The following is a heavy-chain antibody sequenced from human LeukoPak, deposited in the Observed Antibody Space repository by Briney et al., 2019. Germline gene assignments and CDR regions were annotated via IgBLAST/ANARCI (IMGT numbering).Heavy chain of an antibody. CDR3: ARDGYNFGSFDS. D-gene: IGHD5-24*01. V-gene: IGHV4-59*12. J-gene: IGHJ4*02. Sequence: PSETLSLTCTVSGGSISSYHWSWIRQPPGKGLEWIGYIYYSGSTNYNPSLKSRVTISLDTSKNQFSLKVSSVTAADTAVYFCARDGYNFGSFDSWGQGFLVTVSS. CDR1: GGSISSYH. CDR2: IYYSGST.